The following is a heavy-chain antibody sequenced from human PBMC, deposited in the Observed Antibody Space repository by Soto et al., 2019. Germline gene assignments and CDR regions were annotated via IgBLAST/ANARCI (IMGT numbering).Heavy chain of an antibody. D-gene: IGHD6-13*01. Sequence: ASVKVSCKVSGYTLTELSMHWVRRAPGKGLEWMGGFDPEDGETIYAQKFQGRVTMTEDTSTDTAYMELSSLRSEDTAVYYCATEVMGDSRYNWFDPWGQGTLVTVSS. J-gene: IGHJ5*02. CDR2: FDPEDGET. CDR1: GYTLTELS. V-gene: IGHV1-24*01. CDR3: ATEVMGDSRYNWFDP.